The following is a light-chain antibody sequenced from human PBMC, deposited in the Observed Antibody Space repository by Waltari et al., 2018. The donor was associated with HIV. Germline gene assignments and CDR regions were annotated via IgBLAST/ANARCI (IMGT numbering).Light chain of an antibody. Sequence: EIVMTQSPLSLSVTPGEPASISCRSSPSPLHSNGYNYMDCYLQKPGQSPQLLIYLGSNRASGVPDRFSGSGSGTDFTLKISRVEAEDVGVYYCMQALQTPRTFGQGTKVEIK. CDR3: MQALQTPRT. CDR1: PSPLHSNGYNY. J-gene: IGKJ1*01. V-gene: IGKV2-28*01. CDR2: LGS.